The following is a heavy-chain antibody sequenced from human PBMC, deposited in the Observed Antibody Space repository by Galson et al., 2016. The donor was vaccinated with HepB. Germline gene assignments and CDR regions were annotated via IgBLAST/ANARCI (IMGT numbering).Heavy chain of an antibody. CDR1: GYSFAKFY. V-gene: IGHV5-51*01. J-gene: IGHJ6*02. CDR3: AGRGYRSETDYYGLDV. D-gene: IGHD5-18*01. CDR2: IYPGDSQT. Sequence: QSGAEVKKPGESLKISCKGSGYSFAKFYIGWVRQMPGKGLEWMGIIYPGDSQTIYRPSFQGHVTISADKSISTVYLQWAPLEASDTAIYYCAGRGYRSETDYYGLDVWGQGTTVTVSS.